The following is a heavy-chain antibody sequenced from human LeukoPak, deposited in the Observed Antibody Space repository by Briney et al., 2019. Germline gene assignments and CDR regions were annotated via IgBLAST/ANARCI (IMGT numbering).Heavy chain of an antibody. CDR3: ARSLTGDLDWFDP. CDR1: GFTVSSNY. CDR2: IYSGGST. V-gene: IGHV3-53*01. Sequence: GGSLRLSCAASGFTVSSNYMSWVRQAPGKGLEWVSVIYSGGSTYYADSVKGRFTISRDNAKNSLYLQMNSLRAEDTAVYYCARSLTGDLDWFDPWGQGTLVTVSS. J-gene: IGHJ5*02. D-gene: IGHD7-27*01.